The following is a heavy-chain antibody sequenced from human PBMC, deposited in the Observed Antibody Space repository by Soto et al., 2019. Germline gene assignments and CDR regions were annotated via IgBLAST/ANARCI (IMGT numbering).Heavy chain of an antibody. V-gene: IGHV4-34*01. Sequence: QVQLQQWGAGLLKPSETLSLTCAVYVGSFSGYYWSWIRQPPGKGLEWIGEINHSGSTNYNPSLKSRVTISVDTSKNQFSLKLSSVTAADTAVYYCAALGVVVIAHAFDIWGQGTMVTVSS. D-gene: IGHD3-22*01. J-gene: IGHJ3*02. CDR3: AALGVVVIAHAFDI. CDR1: VGSFSGYY. CDR2: INHSGST.